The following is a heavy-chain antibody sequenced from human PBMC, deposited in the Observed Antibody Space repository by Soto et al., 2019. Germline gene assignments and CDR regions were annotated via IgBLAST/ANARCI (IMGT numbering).Heavy chain of an antibody. CDR1: GGSFSGYY. D-gene: IGHD5-18*01. Sequence: PSETLSLTCAVYGGSFSGYYWSWIRQPPGKGLEWIGEINHSGSTNYNPSLKSRVTISVDTSKNQFSLTLSSVTAADTAVYYCERALGGNGYTYGLINYWGRGTLVTVSS. J-gene: IGHJ4*02. CDR2: INHSGST. CDR3: ERALGGNGYTYGLINY. V-gene: IGHV4-34*01.